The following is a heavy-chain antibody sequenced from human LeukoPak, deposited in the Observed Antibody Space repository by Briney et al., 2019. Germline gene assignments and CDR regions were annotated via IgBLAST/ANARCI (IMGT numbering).Heavy chain of an antibody. D-gene: IGHD3-9*01. CDR3: AKDDPLYYDILTGYPDY. J-gene: IGHJ4*02. CDR2: IRGSGGST. Sequence: GGSLRLSCAASGFTFSSYAMSWVRQAPGKGLEWVSAIRGSGGSTYYADSVKGRFTISRDNSKNTLYLQMNSLRAEDTAVYYCAKDDPLYYDILTGYPDYWGQGTLVTVSS. CDR1: GFTFSSYA. V-gene: IGHV3-23*01.